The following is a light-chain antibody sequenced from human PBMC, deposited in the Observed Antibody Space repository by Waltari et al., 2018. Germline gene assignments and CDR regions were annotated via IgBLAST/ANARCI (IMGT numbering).Light chain of an antibody. CDR2: DAS. Sequence: EIVLTQSPGTLSLSPGERATLSCRASQSVRSNYLAWYQQKPGQAPRLLIYDASNRATGIADRFSGSGSGTDFTLTISRLEPEDFAVFYCQQYGNSPVTFGGGTKVEIK. V-gene: IGKV3-20*01. J-gene: IGKJ4*01. CDR1: QSVRSNY. CDR3: QQYGNSPVT.